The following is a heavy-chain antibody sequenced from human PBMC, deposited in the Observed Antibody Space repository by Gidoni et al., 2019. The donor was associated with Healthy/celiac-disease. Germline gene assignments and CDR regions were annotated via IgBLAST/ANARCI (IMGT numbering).Heavy chain of an antibody. CDR2: IIPILGIA. D-gene: IGHD6-19*01. J-gene: IGHJ4*02. CDR1: GCTCSSYP. CDR3: AREVEWLVPDY. V-gene: IGHV1-69*04. Sequence: QVPLVQAGAEVKKPGSSVKVSCKASGCTCSSYPISWVRQAPGQGLEWMGRIIPILGIANYAQKFQGRVTIPADKSTSTAYMELSSLRSEDTAVYYCAREVEWLVPDYWGQGTLVTVSS.